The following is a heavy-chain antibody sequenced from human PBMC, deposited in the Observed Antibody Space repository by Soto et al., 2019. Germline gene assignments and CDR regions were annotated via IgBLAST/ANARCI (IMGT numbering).Heavy chain of an antibody. CDR1: GGSY. J-gene: IGHJ3*02. Sequence: ASETLSRTCTVSGGSYCGWIRQPPGKGLEWIGSIYYSGSTYYNSSLKSRVTISVDTSKNQVSLNVSTVTAADTAVYYCASQQYYYDSSGYSASDAFDIWGQGTMVTVSS. CDR2: IYYSGST. CDR3: ASQQYYYDSSGYSASDAFDI. D-gene: IGHD3-22*01. V-gene: IGHV4-39*01.